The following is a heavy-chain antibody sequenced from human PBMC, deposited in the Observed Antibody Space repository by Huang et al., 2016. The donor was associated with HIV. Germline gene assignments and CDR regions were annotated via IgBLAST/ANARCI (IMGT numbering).Heavy chain of an antibody. CDR1: GGSFSDYF. CDR3: ARPKMTATPSDSSWSYFDF. J-gene: IGHJ4*02. CDR2: VNHRGRA. V-gene: IGHV4-34*01. D-gene: IGHD3-10*01. Sequence: QVRLEQWGPNLLKPSDTLSLKCAVYGGSFSDYFWTWIRQSPVKGLEWIGEVNHRGRATHNPSLRSRVSMSVDSSKKQFYLNLTSVTAADTAVYFCARPKMTATPSDSSWSYFDFWGRGTPVTVSS.